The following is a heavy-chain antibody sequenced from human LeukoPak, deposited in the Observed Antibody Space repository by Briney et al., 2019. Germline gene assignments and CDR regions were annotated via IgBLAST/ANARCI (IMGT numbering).Heavy chain of an antibody. J-gene: IGHJ4*02. CDR3: AREAPHTYSFDS. V-gene: IGHV1-46*01. Sequence: ASVKLSFAVSVYPLTISYIHWVRQAPGQGLEWMGIMKPSGGTTTYAQKFQGRVTMTRDTSTTTVYMELSTLRSEDTAVYFCAREAPHTYSFDSWGQGTLVTVSS. CDR1: VYPLTISY. CDR2: MKPSGGTT. D-gene: IGHD2-21*01.